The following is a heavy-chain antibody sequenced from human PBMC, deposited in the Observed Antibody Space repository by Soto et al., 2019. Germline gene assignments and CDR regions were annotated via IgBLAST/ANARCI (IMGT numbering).Heavy chain of an antibody. Sequence: ASVKVSCKTSGYSFTGHYMHWVRQAPGQGLEWMGGINPNSGGTNYAQKFQGWVTMTRDTSINTVYMELSRLKSDDTAVYYCARDLSVGAGNDASDISCQGTLVTVAS. D-gene: IGHD1-26*01. CDR3: ARDLSVGAGNDASDI. CDR2: INPNSGGT. V-gene: IGHV1-2*04. J-gene: IGHJ3*02. CDR1: GYSFTGHY.